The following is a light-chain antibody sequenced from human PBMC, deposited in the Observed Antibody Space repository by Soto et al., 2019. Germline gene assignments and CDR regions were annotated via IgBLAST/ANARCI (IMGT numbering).Light chain of an antibody. CDR3: WSYAGSSTWRV. CDR1: STDVGSYNL. V-gene: IGLV2-23*01. Sequence: QSALTQPASVSGSPGQTITISCTGTSTDVGSYNLVPWYQQHPGKAPKLMIYEGSKRPSGVSKRFSGSKSGNTASLTISGLQAEDEADYYCWSYAGSSTWRVFGGGTKLTVL. CDR2: EGS. J-gene: IGLJ3*02.